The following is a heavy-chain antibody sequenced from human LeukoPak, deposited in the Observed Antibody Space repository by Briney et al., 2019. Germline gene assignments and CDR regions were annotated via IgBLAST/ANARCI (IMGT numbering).Heavy chain of an antibody. V-gene: IGHV4-34*01. J-gene: IGHJ4*02. CDR2: INHSGST. CDR1: GGSFSGYY. Sequence: SETLSLTYAVYGGSFSGYYWSWIRQPPGKGLEWIGEINHSGSTNYNPSLKSRVTISVDTSKNQFSLKLSSVTAADTAVYYCARGGNSGWYFYFVYWGQGTLVTVSS. CDR3: ARGGNSGWYFYFVY. D-gene: IGHD6-19*01.